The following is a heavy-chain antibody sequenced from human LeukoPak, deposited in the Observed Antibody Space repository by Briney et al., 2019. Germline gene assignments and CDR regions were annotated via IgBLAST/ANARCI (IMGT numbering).Heavy chain of an antibody. CDR2: ISAYNGNT. CDR1: GYTFTSYC. CDR3: ARDEAVLWFGELLNY. J-gene: IGHJ4*02. D-gene: IGHD3-10*01. V-gene: IGHV1-18*01. Sequence: ASVKVSCKASGYTFTSYCISWVRQAPGQGLEWMGWISAYNGNTNYAQKLQGRVTMTTDTSTSTAYMELRSLRSDDTAVYYCARDEAVLWFGELLNYWGQGTLVTVSS.